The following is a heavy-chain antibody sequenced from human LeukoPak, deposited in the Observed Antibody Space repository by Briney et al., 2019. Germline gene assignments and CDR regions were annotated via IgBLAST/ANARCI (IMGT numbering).Heavy chain of an antibody. CDR3: VKDPRDTYGTNWFVS. CDR1: GFSFGNYA. V-gene: IGHV3-23*01. D-gene: IGHD2-21*01. CDR2: ISGTGGAT. Sequence: GGSLRLSCVASGFSFGNYAMSWVRQAPGKGLQWVSQISGTGGATWYAGFARDRFTISRDNSKKTLYLQMSGLRAEDTAMYYCVKDPRDTYGTNWFVSWGQGTLLIVSS. J-gene: IGHJ5*01.